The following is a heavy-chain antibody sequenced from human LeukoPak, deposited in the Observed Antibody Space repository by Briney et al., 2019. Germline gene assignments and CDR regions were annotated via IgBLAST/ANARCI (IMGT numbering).Heavy chain of an antibody. CDR1: GGSFSGYY. V-gene: IGHV4-34*01. Sequence: PSETLSLTCAVYGGSFSGYYWSWIRQPPGKGLEWIGSIYNRGSTYYNPSLKSRVIISVDTSKNQFSLKLSSVTAADTAVYYCARSSGSYPDAFDIWGQGTVVTVSS. CDR2: IYNRGST. CDR3: ARSSGSYPDAFDI. J-gene: IGHJ3*02. D-gene: IGHD1-26*01.